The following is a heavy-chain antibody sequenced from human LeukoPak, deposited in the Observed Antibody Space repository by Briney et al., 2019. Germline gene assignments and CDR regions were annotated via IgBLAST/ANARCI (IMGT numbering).Heavy chain of an antibody. J-gene: IGHJ4*02. Sequence: KPSQTLSLTCTVSGGSISSGGYYWSWIRQPPGKGLEWIGYIYYSGSTNYNPSLKSRVTISVDTSKNQFSLKLSSVTAADTAVYYCASYDYGGNSFDYWGQGTLVTVSS. V-gene: IGHV4-61*08. CDR3: ASYDYGGNSFDY. D-gene: IGHD4-23*01. CDR2: IYYSGST. CDR1: GGSISSGGYY.